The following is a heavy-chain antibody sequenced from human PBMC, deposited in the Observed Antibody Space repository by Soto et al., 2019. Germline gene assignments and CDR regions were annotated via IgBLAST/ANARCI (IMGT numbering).Heavy chain of an antibody. CDR3: AKDRRGAYCSGGICYSPDY. V-gene: IGHV3-23*01. J-gene: IGHJ4*02. CDR1: GFTFSSHV. D-gene: IGHD2-15*01. Sequence: EVQLWESGGGLVQPGGSLRLSCAVSGFTFSSHVMSWVRQAPGKGLEWVSAISGTGGTYYADSVKGRFTISSDNSQNALYLQMNNLRDEDTAVYYCAKDRRGAYCSGGICYSPDYGGKGTRFIVSS. CDR2: ISGTGGT.